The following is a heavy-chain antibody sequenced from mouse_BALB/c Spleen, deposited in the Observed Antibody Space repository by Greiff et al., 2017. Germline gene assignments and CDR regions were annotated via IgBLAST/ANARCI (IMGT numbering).Heavy chain of an antibody. CDR3: ASGSSGSFAY. D-gene: IGHD3-1*01. CDR2: ISNGGGST. J-gene: IGHJ3*01. CDR1: GFTFRSYT. Sequence: EVMLVESGGGLVQPGGSLKLSCAASGFTFRSYTMSWVRQTPEKRLEWVAYISNGGGSTYYPDTVKGRFTISRDNTKNTLYLQMSSLKSEDTAMYYCASGSSGSFAYWGQGTLVTVSA. V-gene: IGHV5-12-2*01.